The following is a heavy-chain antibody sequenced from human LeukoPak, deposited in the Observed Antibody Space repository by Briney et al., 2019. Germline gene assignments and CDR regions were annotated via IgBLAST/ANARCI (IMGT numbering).Heavy chain of an antibody. V-gene: IGHV4-4*08. J-gene: IGHJ5*02. CDR2: MCPSGRT. D-gene: IGHD4-23*01. CDR3: ATSYDGKTAPYDL. Sequence: SETLSLTCPVSHASISSYCCSWVRPPPGKGLEWIGFMCPSGRTDYNPSLKSRVTMSIDTSKNQLSMELRFLTAADTAVYYCATSYDGKTAPYDLWGHGTLVTVSS. CDR1: HASISSYC.